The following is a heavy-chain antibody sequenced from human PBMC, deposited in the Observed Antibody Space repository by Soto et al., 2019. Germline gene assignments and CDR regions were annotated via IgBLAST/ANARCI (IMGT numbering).Heavy chain of an antibody. CDR2: SGSTGKT. V-gene: IGHV3-23*01. CDR3: AKRIGSSKYFFDY. CDR1: GFTFGSYA. Sequence: AGGSLRLSCVTSGFTFGSYAMSWVRQAPGKGLEWVSTSGSTGKTYYTDSMKGRSTISRDISMNTLYLQMNSLRAEDTAVYYCAKRIGSSKYFFDYWGQGALVTVSS. J-gene: IGHJ4*02.